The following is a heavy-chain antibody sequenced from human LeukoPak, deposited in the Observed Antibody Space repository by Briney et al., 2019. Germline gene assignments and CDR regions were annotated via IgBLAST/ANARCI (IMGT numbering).Heavy chain of an antibody. CDR1: GFTFSSYA. CDR2: ISGSGGST. V-gene: IGHV3-23*01. Sequence: PGGSLRLSCEASGFTFSSYAMSWVRQAPGKGLEWVSAISGSGGSTYYADSVKGRFTISRDNSKNTLYLQMNSLRAEDTAVYYRAKDLGAGRGNDFWSGYQYFYYYYGMDVWGQGTTVTVSS. D-gene: IGHD3-3*01. CDR3: AKDLGAGRGNDFWSGYQYFYYYYGMDV. J-gene: IGHJ6*02.